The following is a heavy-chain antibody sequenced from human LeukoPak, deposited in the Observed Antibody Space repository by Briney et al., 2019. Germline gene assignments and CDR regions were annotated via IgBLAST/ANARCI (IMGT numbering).Heavy chain of an antibody. CDR3: ARRGYSNYIAY. D-gene: IGHD4-11*01. CDR2: ISHSGNA. Sequence: SETLSLTCVVSGDSITSNNWWSWVRQPPGKGLEWIGEISHSGNANYNPSLKSRVTISVDKSKNQFFLNLNSVTAADTAVYYCARRGYSNYIAYWGQGTLVTVSS. V-gene: IGHV4/OR15-8*01. J-gene: IGHJ4*02. CDR1: GDSITSNNW.